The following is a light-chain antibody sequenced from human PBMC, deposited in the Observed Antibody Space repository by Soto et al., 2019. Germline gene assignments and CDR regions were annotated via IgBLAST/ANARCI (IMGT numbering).Light chain of an antibody. Sequence: EIVMTQSPATLSVSPGLRATLSCRARPSVRSNLSWYQQKPAQAARHLIYGASTRATGIPARFSGSGSGTELTLTISSLQSEDFSVYYCQQYNNWPPMTFGQGTKVDI. CDR1: PSVRSN. J-gene: IGKJ1*01. CDR2: GAS. CDR3: QQYNNWPPMT. V-gene: IGKV3-15*01.